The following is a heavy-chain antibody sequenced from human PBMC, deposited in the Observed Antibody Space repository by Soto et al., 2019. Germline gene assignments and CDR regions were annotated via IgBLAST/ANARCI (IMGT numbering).Heavy chain of an antibody. CDR1: GGSISSSSYY. CDR3: ARLGDYYGMDV. Sequence: SETLSLTCTVSGGSISSSSYYWGWIRQPPGKGLEWIGSIYYSGSTYYNPSLKSRVTISVDTSKNQFSLKLSSVTAADTAVYYCARLGDYYGMDVWGQGTTVTVSS. CDR2: IYYSGST. J-gene: IGHJ6*02. V-gene: IGHV4-39*01.